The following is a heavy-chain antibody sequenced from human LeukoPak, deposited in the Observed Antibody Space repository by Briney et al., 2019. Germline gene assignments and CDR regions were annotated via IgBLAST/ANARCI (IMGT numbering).Heavy chain of an antibody. CDR1: GITFSSNW. CDR3: GSSSSTCCDY. CDR2: IDGDGSVT. Sequence: GGSLRLSCAASGITFSSNWMHWVRQAPGKGLVWVSRIDGDGSVTNYADSVKGRFTISRDNAKNTLYLQMNSLRAEDTAVYYCGSSSSTCCDYWGQGALVTVSS. D-gene: IGHD2-2*01. J-gene: IGHJ4*02. V-gene: IGHV3-74*01.